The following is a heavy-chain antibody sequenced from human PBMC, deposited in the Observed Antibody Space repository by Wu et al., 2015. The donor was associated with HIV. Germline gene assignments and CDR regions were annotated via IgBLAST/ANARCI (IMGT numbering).Heavy chain of an antibody. Sequence: QVQLVQSGAEVKEPGASVKVPCKTSGGTFKNNAINWVRQAPGEGLEWMGRITPLFGRPNYAQRFQGRVTITADESTSIAYMELSSLKSEDTAIYYCAKTNRIVTNGIDFYHYYGMDVWGQGTTVTVS. J-gene: IGHJ6*02. CDR1: GGTFKNNA. CDR3: AKTNRIVTNGIDFYHYYGMDV. CDR2: ITPLFGRP. D-gene: IGHD1-1*01. V-gene: IGHV1-69*18.